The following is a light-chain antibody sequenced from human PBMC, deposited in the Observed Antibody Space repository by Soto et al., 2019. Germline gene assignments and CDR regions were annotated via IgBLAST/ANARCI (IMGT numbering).Light chain of an antibody. CDR2: AAS. CDR3: QQSYSTLEWT. V-gene: IGKV1-39*01. CDR1: QSISSY. J-gene: IGKJ1*01. Sequence: DIQMTQSPSSLSASVGDRVTITCRASQSISSYLNWYQQKPGKAPKLLIYAASSLQSGVPSRFSGSGSGTGFTLTISSLQPEDFATYYCQQSYSTLEWTFGQGTKVDIK.